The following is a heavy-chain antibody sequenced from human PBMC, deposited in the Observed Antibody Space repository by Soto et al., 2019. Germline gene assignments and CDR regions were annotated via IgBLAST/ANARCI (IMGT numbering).Heavy chain of an antibody. CDR2: VYYTGGT. CDR3: AKVRSDVYSGYSPPFFNY. D-gene: IGHD5-12*01. Sequence: PSETLSLTCTVSGGSVGSYYWNWIRQPPGKGLEWIGYVYYTGGTTYNPSLKSRVTISIDTSKSQFSLKLDSVTAEDTAVYYCAKVRSDVYSGYSPPFFNYWGQGTLVTVSS. V-gene: IGHV4-59*02. J-gene: IGHJ4*02. CDR1: GGSVGSYY.